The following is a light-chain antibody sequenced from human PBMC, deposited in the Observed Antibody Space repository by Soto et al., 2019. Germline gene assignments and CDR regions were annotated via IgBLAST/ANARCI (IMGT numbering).Light chain of an antibody. Sequence: AIRMTQSPSSLSASTGDRVTITCRASQGISSYLAWYQQKPGKAPKLLINAASTLQSGVPSRFSGSGSGTDFTLTISCLQSEDFATYYCQQYYSYPPGTFGQGTKVDIK. J-gene: IGKJ1*01. CDR3: QQYYSYPPGT. CDR2: AAS. CDR1: QGISSY. V-gene: IGKV1-8*01.